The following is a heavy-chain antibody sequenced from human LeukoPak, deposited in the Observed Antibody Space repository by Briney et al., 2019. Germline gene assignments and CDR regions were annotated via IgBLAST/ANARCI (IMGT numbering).Heavy chain of an antibody. CDR3: ARAHRTAYYYGSGSYYAY. V-gene: IGHV5-51*01. Sequence: GESLKISCKGSGYSFTSYWIGWVRQMPGKGLEWMGIIYPGDSDTRYSPSFQGQVTISADKSISTAHLQWSSLKASDTAMYYCARAHRTAYYYGSGSYYAYWGQGTLVTVSS. CDR2: IYPGDSDT. D-gene: IGHD3-10*01. CDR1: GYSFTSYW. J-gene: IGHJ4*02.